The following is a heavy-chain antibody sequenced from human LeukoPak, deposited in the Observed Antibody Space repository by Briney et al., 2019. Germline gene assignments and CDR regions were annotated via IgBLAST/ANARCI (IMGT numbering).Heavy chain of an antibody. V-gene: IGHV1-18*01. CDR3: ARGSTIAARRAPLLDYYYYGMDV. J-gene: IGHJ6*02. Sequence: GASVKVSCTASGYTFTSYGISWVRQAPGQGLEWMGWISASQKLQGRVTMTRNTSISTAYMELSSLRSEDTAVYYCARGSTIAARRAPLLDYYYYGMDVWGQGTTVTVSS. CDR1: GYTFTSYG. CDR2: ISA. D-gene: IGHD6-6*01.